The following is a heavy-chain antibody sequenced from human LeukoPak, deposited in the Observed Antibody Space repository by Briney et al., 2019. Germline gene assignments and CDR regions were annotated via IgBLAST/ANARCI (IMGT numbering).Heavy chain of an antibody. CDR2: IYYSGST. J-gene: IGHJ4*02. D-gene: IGHD3-10*01. CDR3: ARDSGARFDY. CDR1: GGSISSSSYY. V-gene: IGHV4-61*01. Sequence: KAPETLSLTCTVSGGSISSSSYYWGWIRQPPGKGLEWIGYIYYSGSTKYNPSLKSRVTISVDTSKNQFSLKLSSVTAADTAIYYCARDSGARFDYWGRGTLVTVSS.